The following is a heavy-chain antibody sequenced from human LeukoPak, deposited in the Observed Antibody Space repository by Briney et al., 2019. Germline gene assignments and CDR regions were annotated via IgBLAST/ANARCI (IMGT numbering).Heavy chain of an antibody. Sequence: GGSLRLSCAASGFTFSSYAMHWVRQAPGKGLEWVAVISYDGSNKYYADSVKGRFTISRDSSKNTLYLQMNSLRAEDTAVYYCARVGGSSDYWGQGTLVTVSS. V-gene: IGHV3-30*01. D-gene: IGHD1-26*01. CDR1: GFTFSSYA. CDR2: ISYDGSNK. J-gene: IGHJ4*02. CDR3: ARVGGSSDY.